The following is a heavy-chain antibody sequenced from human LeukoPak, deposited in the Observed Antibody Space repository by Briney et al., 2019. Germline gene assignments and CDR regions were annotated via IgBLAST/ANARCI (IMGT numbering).Heavy chain of an antibody. J-gene: IGHJ4*02. CDR3: AKGAGRYPASYFDY. D-gene: IGHD2-2*02. V-gene: IGHV3-11*01. CDR2: ISSSGSTI. Sequence: GGSLRLSCAASGFTFSDYYMSWIRQAPGKGLEWVSYISSSGSTIYYADSVKGRFSISRDNSKNTLYLQMNSLRAEDTAVYYCAKGAGRYPASYFDYWGQGTLVTVSS. CDR1: GFTFSDYY.